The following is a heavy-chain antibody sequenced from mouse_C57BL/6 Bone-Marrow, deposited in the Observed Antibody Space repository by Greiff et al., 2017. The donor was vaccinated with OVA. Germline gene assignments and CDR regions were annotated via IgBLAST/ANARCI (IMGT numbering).Heavy chain of an antibody. CDR1: GYTFTDYE. V-gene: IGHV1-15*01. CDR3: TYYYGSRNFAY. CDR2: IDPETGGT. J-gene: IGHJ3*01. Sequence: QVQLQQSGPELVRPGASVTLSCKASGYTFTDYEMHWVKQTPVHGLEWIGAIDPETGGTAYNQKFKGKAILTADKSSSTAYMELRSLTSEDSAVYYCTYYYGSRNFAYWGQGTLVTVSA. D-gene: IGHD1-1*01.